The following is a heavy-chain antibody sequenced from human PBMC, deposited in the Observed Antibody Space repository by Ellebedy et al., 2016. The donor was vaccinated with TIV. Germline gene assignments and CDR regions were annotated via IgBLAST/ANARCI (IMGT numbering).Heavy chain of an antibody. Sequence: PGGSLRLSCAASGFTFSSYWMYWVRQAPGKGLVWVSPINSDGSITRYADSVRGRFTISRDNARNTLYLQMNSLRAEDTAVYYCVRGGNYVWDSQGYWGQGTLVTVSS. J-gene: IGHJ4*02. CDR1: GFTFSSYW. CDR3: VRGGNYVWDSQGY. CDR2: INSDGSIT. D-gene: IGHD3-16*01. V-gene: IGHV3-74*01.